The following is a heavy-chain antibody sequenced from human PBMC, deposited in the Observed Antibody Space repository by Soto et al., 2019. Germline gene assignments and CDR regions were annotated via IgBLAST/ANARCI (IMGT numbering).Heavy chain of an antibody. CDR3: AHRALYSGSYWDGGYFDT. CDR2: IYWDDDK. Sequence: QITLRESGPPRVRPTQPLTLTCDFSGFSLTTSGVGVAWIRQPPGKAPEWLAVIYWDDDKRYSPTLKSRLTITKDPTNNQVVLTLTNMDAVETGTYYCAHRALYSGSYWDGGYFDTWGQGTPVTVSS. CDR1: GFSLTTSGVG. D-gene: IGHD1-26*01. J-gene: IGHJ4*02. V-gene: IGHV2-5*02.